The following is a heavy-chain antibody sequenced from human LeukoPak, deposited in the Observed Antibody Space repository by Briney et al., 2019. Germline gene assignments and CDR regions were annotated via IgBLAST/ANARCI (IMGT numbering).Heavy chain of an antibody. CDR3: ASTLIFGVVIGAFDI. J-gene: IGHJ3*02. D-gene: IGHD3-3*01. V-gene: IGHV4-4*07. CDR2: IYTSGST. CDR1: GGSISSYY. Sequence: SETLSLTCTVSGGSISSYYWSWIRQPAGKGLEWIGRIYTSGSTNYNPSLESRVTMSVDTSKNQFSLKLSSVTAADTAVYYCASTLIFGVVIGAFDIWGQGTMVTVSS.